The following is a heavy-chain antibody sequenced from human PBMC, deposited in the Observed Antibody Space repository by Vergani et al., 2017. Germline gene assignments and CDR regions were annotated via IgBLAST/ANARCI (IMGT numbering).Heavy chain of an antibody. CDR3: ASDLRLLYNRFDP. CDR2: TWYDGNNK. J-gene: IGHJ5*02. D-gene: IGHD1-14*01. CDR1: GFTFNKYG. Sequence: QVQLVESGGGVVQPGRSLRLSCAASGFTFNKYGMHWVRQAPGKGLEWVAVTWYDGNNKQYAYSVKGRFTISRDNSKSSMYLQMNSLGDEDTVLYYCASDLRLLYNRFDPWGQGTLVTVSS. V-gene: IGHV3-33*01.